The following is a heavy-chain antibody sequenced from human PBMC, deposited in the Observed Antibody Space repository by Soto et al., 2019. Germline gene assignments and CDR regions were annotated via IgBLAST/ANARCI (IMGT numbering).Heavy chain of an antibody. CDR1: GFTFRNYA. CDR3: AKDLTTVTMFGLWGFDP. V-gene: IGHV3-23*01. D-gene: IGHD4-4*01. CDR2: ISGSGGST. Sequence: GFLRLSCASSGFTFRNYAMSCVRHAPVKGLEWVSAISGSGGSTYYADSVKGRFTISRDNSKNTLYLQINSMRAEDTAVYYCAKDLTTVTMFGLWGFDPWGQGNLVNVSS. J-gene: IGHJ5*02.